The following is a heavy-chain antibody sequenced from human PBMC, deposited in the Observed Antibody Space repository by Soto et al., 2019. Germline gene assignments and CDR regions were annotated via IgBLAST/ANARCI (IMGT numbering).Heavy chain of an antibody. J-gene: IGHJ4*02. Sequence: QVDLVESGGGVVQPGKSLRLSCATSGFTFSEYAMHWVRQAPGKGLEWVAVIWYDGSKKHYADSVKGRFTISRDNSENTLLLQMNSMTAEDTAVYWCAGEGGHTAMFAEFDYWGQGALVTVSS. CDR1: GFTFSEYA. V-gene: IGHV3-33*01. CDR2: IWYDGSKK. D-gene: IGHD5-18*01. CDR3: AGEGGHTAMFAEFDY.